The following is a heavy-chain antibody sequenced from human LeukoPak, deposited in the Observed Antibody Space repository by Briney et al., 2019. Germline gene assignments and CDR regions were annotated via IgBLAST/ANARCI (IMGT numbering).Heavy chain of an antibody. Sequence: ASVKVSCKASGGTFSSHAISWVRQAPGQGLEWMGIINPSGGSTSYAQKFQGRVTMTRDTSTSTVYMELSSLRSEDTAVYYCARVYSSGFDYWGQGTLVTVSS. J-gene: IGHJ4*02. V-gene: IGHV1-46*01. D-gene: IGHD6-6*01. CDR3: ARVYSSGFDY. CDR2: INPSGGST. CDR1: GGTFSSHA.